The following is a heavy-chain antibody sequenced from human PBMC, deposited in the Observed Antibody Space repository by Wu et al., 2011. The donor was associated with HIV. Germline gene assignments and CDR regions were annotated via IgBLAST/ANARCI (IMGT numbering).Heavy chain of an antibody. D-gene: IGHD3-22*01. Sequence: QVQLVQSGAEVRKPEASVKVSCKASGYTFSKYYMHWVRQAPGQGLEWMGGIIPIFGTTNYAQKFQGRVTITTDESTSTAYMELSSLRSEDTAVYYCARGIPYYYDSSGYSSTPYYFDYWGQGTLVTVSS. CDR3: ARGIPYYYDSSGYSSTPYYFDY. CDR1: GYTFSKYY. CDR2: IIPIFGTT. V-gene: IGHV1-69*01. J-gene: IGHJ4*02.